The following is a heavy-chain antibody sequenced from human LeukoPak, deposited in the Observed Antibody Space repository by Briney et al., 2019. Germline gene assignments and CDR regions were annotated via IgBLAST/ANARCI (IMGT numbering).Heavy chain of an antibody. CDR2: ISGSGGST. Sequence: ISGSGGSTYYADSVKGRFTISRDNSKNTLYLQMNSLRAEDTAVYYCAKDISPGRSDAFDIWGQGTMVTVSS. CDR3: AKDISPGRSDAFDI. V-gene: IGHV3-23*01. J-gene: IGHJ3*02. D-gene: IGHD1-14*01.